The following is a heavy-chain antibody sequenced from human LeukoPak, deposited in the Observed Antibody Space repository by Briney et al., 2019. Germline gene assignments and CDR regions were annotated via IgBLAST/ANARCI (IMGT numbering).Heavy chain of an antibody. CDR2: ISASGGTT. Sequence: AGGSLRLSCAASGFTFTSYAMSWVRQAPGKGLEWVSSISASGGTTYYADSVKGRFTISRDTSKNTLYLQMNSLRAEDTAVYYCAKDRPLYSSGWYHDYWGRGTLVTVSS. D-gene: IGHD6-19*01. CDR1: GFTFTSYA. CDR3: AKDRPLYSSGWYHDY. J-gene: IGHJ4*02. V-gene: IGHV3-23*01.